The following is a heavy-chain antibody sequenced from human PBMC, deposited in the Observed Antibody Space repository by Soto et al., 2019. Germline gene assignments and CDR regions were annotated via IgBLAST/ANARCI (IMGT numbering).Heavy chain of an antibody. D-gene: IGHD3-16*01. V-gene: IGHV3-7*01. Sequence: GGSLRLSCAASGFTFSGFWMSWVRQAPGKGLEWVAIISPDGSVKHYVESVKGRFTTSRDNGKNSLYLQMNSLRVEDTAVYYCASYDSVNGGSEYWGQGPLVTVSS. CDR1: GFTFSGFW. CDR2: ISPDGSVK. CDR3: ASYDSVNGGSEY. J-gene: IGHJ4*02.